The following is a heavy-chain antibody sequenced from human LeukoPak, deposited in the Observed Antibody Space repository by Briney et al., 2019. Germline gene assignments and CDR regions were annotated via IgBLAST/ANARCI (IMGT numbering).Heavy chain of an antibody. D-gene: IGHD2-21*01. J-gene: IGHJ4*02. CDR2: ISGSGGRT. V-gene: IGHV3-23*01. CDR1: GFMFTTYA. Sequence: PGGSLRLSCAASGFMFTTYAMTWVRQAPGKGPEWVSSISGSGGRTYYADSLKGRFTISRDNSKNTLYLQMNSLRAEDTAVYYCARDLVGFGGGRGYFDYWGQGTLVTVSS. CDR3: ARDLVGFGGGRGYFDY.